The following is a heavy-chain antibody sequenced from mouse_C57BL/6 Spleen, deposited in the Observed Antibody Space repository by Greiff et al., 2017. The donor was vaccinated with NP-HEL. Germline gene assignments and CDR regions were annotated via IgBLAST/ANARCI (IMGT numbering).Heavy chain of an antibody. V-gene: IGHV3-6*01. CDR2: ISYDGSN. CDR1: GYSITSGYY. CDR3: ARGEYGLAGFAY. Sequence: EVQLVESGPGLVKPSQSLSLTCSVTGYSITSGYYWNWIRQFPGNKLEWMGYISYDGSNNYNPSLKNRISITRDTSKNQFFLKLNSVTTEDTATYYCARGEYGLAGFAYWGQGTLVTVSA. J-gene: IGHJ3*01. D-gene: IGHD2-10*02.